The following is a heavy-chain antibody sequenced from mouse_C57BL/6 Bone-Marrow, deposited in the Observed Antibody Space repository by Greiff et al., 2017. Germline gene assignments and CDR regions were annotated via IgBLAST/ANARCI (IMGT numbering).Heavy chain of an antibody. J-gene: IGHJ2*01. CDR1: GYTFTSYW. V-gene: IGHV1-55*01. D-gene: IGHD1-1*01. CDR3: ARFPLITTVVATDY. Sequence: QVQLKQPGAELVKPGASVKMSCKASGYTFTSYWITWVKQRPGQGLEWIGDIYPGSGSTNYNEKFKSKATLTVDTSSSTAYMQLSSLTSEDSAVYYCARFPLITTVVATDYWGQGTTLTVSS. CDR2: IYPGSGST.